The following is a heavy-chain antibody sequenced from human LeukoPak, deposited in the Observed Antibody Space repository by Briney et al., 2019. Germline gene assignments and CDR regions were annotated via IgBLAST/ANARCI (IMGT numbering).Heavy chain of an antibody. CDR3: AVSIAVAARTFDY. V-gene: IGHV3-7*01. D-gene: IGHD6-19*01. Sequence: GGSLRLSCAASGFTFSNAWMSWVRQAPGRRLEWVANIKQDGSEQYYADFVKGRFTVSRDNAKSSLSLQMNSLRPEDTAVYYCAVSIAVAARTFDYWGQGTLVIVSS. CDR1: GFTFSNAW. CDR2: IKQDGSEQ. J-gene: IGHJ4*02.